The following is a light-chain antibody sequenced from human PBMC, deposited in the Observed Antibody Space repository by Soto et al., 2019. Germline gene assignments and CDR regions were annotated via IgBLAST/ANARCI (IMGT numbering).Light chain of an antibody. CDR1: QSVSSSY. CDR2: GAS. Sequence: EIVLTQSPGTLSLSPGERATLSCRASQSVSSSYLAWYQQKPGQAPRLLIYGASTRATGIPDRFSGSGSGTDFTLTISRLEPADFAVYYCQQYRSSPPSITFGQGTRLEIK. V-gene: IGKV3-20*01. CDR3: QQYRSSPPSIT. J-gene: IGKJ5*01.